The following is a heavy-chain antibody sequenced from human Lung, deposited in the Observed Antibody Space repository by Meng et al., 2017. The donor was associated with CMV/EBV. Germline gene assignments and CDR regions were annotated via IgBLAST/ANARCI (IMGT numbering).Heavy chain of an antibody. CDR1: GFTFSSYS. CDR2: ISSSSSYI. Sequence: GGSLRPSCAASGFTFSSYSMNWVRQAPGKGLEWVSSISSSSSYIYYADSVKGRFTISRDNAKNSPYLQMNSLRAEDTAVYYCARYYDFWSGYQGANYYFAYWGQG. CDR3: ARYYDFWSGYQGANYYFAY. J-gene: IGHJ4*02. V-gene: IGHV3-21*01. D-gene: IGHD3-3*01.